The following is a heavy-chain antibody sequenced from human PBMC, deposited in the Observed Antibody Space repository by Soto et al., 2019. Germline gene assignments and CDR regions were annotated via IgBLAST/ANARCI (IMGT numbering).Heavy chain of an antibody. V-gene: IGHV3-30*18. CDR1: GFTFSNYG. D-gene: IGHD3-22*01. Sequence: QVQLVESGGGVVQPGRSLRLSCAASGFTFSNYGMHWVRQAPGKGLEWVALISYDGSDKNYADSVKGRFTISRDNSKKTLYLQVNSLRAEDTAVYYCAKAHDSSGYSHFDYWGQGTLVTVSS. J-gene: IGHJ4*02. CDR3: AKAHDSSGYSHFDY. CDR2: ISYDGSDK.